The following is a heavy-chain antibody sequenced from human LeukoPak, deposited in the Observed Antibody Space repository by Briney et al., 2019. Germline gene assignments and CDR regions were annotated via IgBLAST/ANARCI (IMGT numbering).Heavy chain of an antibody. J-gene: IGHJ4*02. CDR1: GFTFSKYA. Sequence: GGALRVSCAASGFTFSKYAMSWVRQAPGKGLEWVSAISPSDDNTFYAGSVKGRFTISRDNFKNTLSLQMNSLRAEDTALYYCAKDSSVPYGITDWGQGTLVTVSS. V-gene: IGHV3-23*01. CDR3: AKDSSVPYGITD. D-gene: IGHD4-17*01. CDR2: ISPSDDNT.